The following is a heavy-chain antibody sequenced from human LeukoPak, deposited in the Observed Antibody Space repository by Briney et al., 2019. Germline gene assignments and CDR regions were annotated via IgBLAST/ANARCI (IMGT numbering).Heavy chain of an antibody. CDR2: ISAYNGNT. Sequence: ASVKVSCKASGCTFTSYGISWVRQAPGQGLEWMGWISAYNGNTNYAQKLQGRVTMTTDTSTSTAYMELRSLRSDDTAVYYCARGSSGWLGGYYYYMDVWGKGTTVTVSS. CDR3: ARGSSGWLGGYYYYMDV. V-gene: IGHV1-18*01. J-gene: IGHJ6*03. D-gene: IGHD6-19*01. CDR1: GCTFTSYG.